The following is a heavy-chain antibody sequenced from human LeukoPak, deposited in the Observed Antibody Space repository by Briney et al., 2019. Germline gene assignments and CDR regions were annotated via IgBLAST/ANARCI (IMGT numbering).Heavy chain of an antibody. D-gene: IGHD1-26*01. CDR3: ARSGSYGTDY. CDR2: IYTGGST. V-gene: IGHV4-61*02. CDR1: GGSISSGSYY. Sequence: SETLSLTCTVSGGSISSGSYYWSWIRQPAGKGLEWIGRIYTGGSTNYNPSLKSRVTISVDTSKNQFSLKLSSVTAADTAVYYCARSGSYGTDYWGQGTLVTVSS. J-gene: IGHJ4*02.